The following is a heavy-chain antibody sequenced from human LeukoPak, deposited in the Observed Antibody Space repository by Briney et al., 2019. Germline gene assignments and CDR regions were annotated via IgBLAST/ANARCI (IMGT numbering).Heavy chain of an antibody. CDR2: IIPIFGTA. J-gene: IGHJ4*02. V-gene: IGHV1-69*05. CDR3: AKGPYYDFWSGHFDY. Sequence: SVKVSCKASGGTFSSYAISWVRQAPGQGLEWMGGIIPIFGTANYAQKFQGRVTITTDESTSTAYMELSSLRSEDTAVYYCAKGPYYDFWSGHFDYWGQGTLVTVSS. D-gene: IGHD3-3*01. CDR1: GGTFSSYA.